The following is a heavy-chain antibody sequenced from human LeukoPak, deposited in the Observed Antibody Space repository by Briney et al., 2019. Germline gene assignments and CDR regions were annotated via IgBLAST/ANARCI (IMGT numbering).Heavy chain of an antibody. J-gene: IGHJ4*02. V-gene: IGHV3-74*01. D-gene: IGHD3-16*01. Sequence: GGSLRLSCAAPGFTLNGYWMHWVRQAPGKGLVWVSRINSDGSTTSYADSVKGRFTISRDNSKNTLYLQMNSLRAEDTAVYYCARGGRRFWGQGTLVTVSS. CDR1: GFTLNGYW. CDR3: ARGGRRF. CDR2: INSDGSTT.